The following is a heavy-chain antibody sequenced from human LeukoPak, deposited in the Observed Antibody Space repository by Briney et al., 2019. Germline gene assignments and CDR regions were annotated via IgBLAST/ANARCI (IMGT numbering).Heavy chain of an antibody. Sequence: PSETLSLTCTVSGGSISSYYWSWIRQPAGKGLEWIGRISTSGSTNYNPSLKSRVTMSLDTSKNQCSLKLTSVTAADTAVYYCARASYYYGSGSYYNPWFDPWGQGTLVTVSS. D-gene: IGHD3-10*01. CDR2: ISTSGST. V-gene: IGHV4-4*07. J-gene: IGHJ5*02. CDR3: ARASYYYGSGSYYNPWFDP. CDR1: GGSISSYY.